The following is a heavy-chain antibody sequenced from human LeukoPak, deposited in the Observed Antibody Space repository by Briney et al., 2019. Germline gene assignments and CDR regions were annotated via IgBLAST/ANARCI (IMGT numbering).Heavy chain of an antibody. J-gene: IGHJ4*02. CDR2: MSSSDDGR. CDR1: GFSVSSNY. CDR3: AKAPVTSCRGAFCYPFDY. Sequence: GGSLRLSCEGSGFSVSSNYMTWVRQAPGKGLEWVSAMSSSDDGRYYAASVRGRFTISRDTSRSTLYLQMNSLRAEDAAVYYCAKAPVTSCRGAFCYPFDYWGQGTLVTVSS. V-gene: IGHV3-23*01. D-gene: IGHD2-15*01.